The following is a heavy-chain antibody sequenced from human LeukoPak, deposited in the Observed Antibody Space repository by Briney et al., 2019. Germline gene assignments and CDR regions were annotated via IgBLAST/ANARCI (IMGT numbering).Heavy chain of an antibody. J-gene: IGHJ3*02. CDR3: ASQRITMIVAEDDAFDI. CDR1: GYTFTKYA. CDR2: INTNTGNP. V-gene: IGHV7-4-1*02. D-gene: IGHD3-22*01. Sequence: ASVKVSCKASGYTFTKYAMNWVRQAPGQGLEWMGWINTNTGNPTYAQGFTGRFVFSLDTSVNTAYLQISSLKAEDTAVYYCASQRITMIVAEDDAFDIWGQGTMVTVSS.